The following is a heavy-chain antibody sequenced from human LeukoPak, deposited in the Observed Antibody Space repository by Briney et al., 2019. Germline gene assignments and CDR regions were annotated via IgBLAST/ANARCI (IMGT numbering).Heavy chain of an antibody. CDR1: GFTFSSYA. Sequence: GGSLRLSCAASGFTFSSYAMHWVRQAPGKGLEWVAVISYDGSNKYYADSVKGRFTISRDNSKNTLYLQMNSLRAEDTAVYYCARGWANGVWRYWGQGTLVTVSS. V-gene: IGHV3-30-3*01. CDR2: ISYDGSNK. J-gene: IGHJ4*02. D-gene: IGHD2-8*01. CDR3: ARGWANGVWRY.